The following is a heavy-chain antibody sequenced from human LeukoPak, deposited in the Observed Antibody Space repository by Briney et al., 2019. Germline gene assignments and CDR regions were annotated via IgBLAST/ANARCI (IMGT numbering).Heavy chain of an antibody. CDR2: ISWNSRSI. V-gene: IGHV3-9*01. CDR1: GFTFDDYA. J-gene: IGHJ2*01. CDR3: TKVNGDNAAHGSKWYFDV. Sequence: PGGSLRLSCAASGFTFDDYAVHWVRQTPGKGLEWVSGISWNSRSIVYTDSVKGRFTISRDNAKNSLYLQMNSLRLEDTALYYCTKVNGDNAAHGSKWYFDVWGRGTLVTVSS. D-gene: IGHD7-27*01.